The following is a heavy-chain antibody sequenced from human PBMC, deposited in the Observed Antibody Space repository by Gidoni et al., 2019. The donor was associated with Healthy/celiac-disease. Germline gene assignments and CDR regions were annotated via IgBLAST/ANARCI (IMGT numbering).Heavy chain of an antibody. CDR3: ASPALKYYYDSSGYYPLDY. Sequence: VQLVEPGGGLIQPGGSLRLSCAASGFTVSSNYMSGVRQAPGKGLEWVSVIDSGGSTYYADSVKGRFTISRDNAKNTLYLQMNSLRAEDTAVYYCASPALKYYYDSSGYYPLDYWGQGTLVTVSS. CDR1: GFTVSSNY. J-gene: IGHJ4*02. D-gene: IGHD3-22*01. CDR2: IDSGGST. V-gene: IGHV3-53*01.